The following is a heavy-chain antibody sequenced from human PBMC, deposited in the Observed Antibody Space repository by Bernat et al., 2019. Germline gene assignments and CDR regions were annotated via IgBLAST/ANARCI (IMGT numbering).Heavy chain of an antibody. CDR1: GYTFTGYY. D-gene: IGHD1-1*01. V-gene: IGHV1-2*02. CDR2: INPNSGGT. CDR3: GGDGSNWNDVVGDLDY. Sequence: QVQLVQSGAEVKKPGASVKVSCKASGYTFTGYYMHWVRQAPGQGLEWMGWINPNSGGTTYAQKFQGRVAMNRDTSINTAYMGLSRLRSDDTAVYYCGGDGSNWNDVVGDLDYWGQGTLVTVSS. J-gene: IGHJ4*02.